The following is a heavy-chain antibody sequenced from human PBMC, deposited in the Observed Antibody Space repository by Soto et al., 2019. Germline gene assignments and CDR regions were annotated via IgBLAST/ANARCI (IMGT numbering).Heavy chain of an antibody. CDR3: ARELPPDL. D-gene: IGHD2-15*01. V-gene: IGHV3-53*01. J-gene: IGHJ5*02. CDR1: WFTVSSXY. Sequence: LXXSCAASWFTVSSXYVNWVRQSPGKGLEWVSIIWSAGLTYYADSVRGRFTISRDISKNILFLQMNNLRAEDSAIYYCARELPPDLWGQGTLVTVSS. CDR2: IWSAGLT.